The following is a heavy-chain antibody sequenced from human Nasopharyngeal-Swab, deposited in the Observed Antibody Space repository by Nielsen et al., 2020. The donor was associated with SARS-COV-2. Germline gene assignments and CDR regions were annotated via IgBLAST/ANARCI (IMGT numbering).Heavy chain of an antibody. CDR2: ISSSSSYI. CDR3: ARGRPLGGYYFGYFDY. V-gene: IGHV3-21*01. Sequence: GESLKISCAASGFTFSSYSMNWVRQAPGKGLEWVSSISSSSSYIYYADSVKGRFTISRDNAKNSLYLQMNSLRDEDTAVYFCARGRPLGGYYFGYFDYWGQGTLVTVSS. J-gene: IGHJ4*02. CDR1: GFTFSSYS. D-gene: IGHD3-3*01.